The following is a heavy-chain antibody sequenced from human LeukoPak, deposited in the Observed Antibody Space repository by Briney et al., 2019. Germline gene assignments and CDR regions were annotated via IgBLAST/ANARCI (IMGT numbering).Heavy chain of an antibody. V-gene: IGHV4-39*07. Sequence: PGGSLRLSCATSGFSFSNAWMNWVRQPPGKGLEWIGSIYYSGSTYYNPSLKSRVTISVDTSKNQFSLKLSSVTAADTAVYYCARDRGNLYYDFWSGQPDYYYYGMDVWGQGTTVTVSS. CDR3: ARDRGNLYYDFWSGQPDYYYYGMDV. J-gene: IGHJ6*02. D-gene: IGHD3-3*01. CDR1: GFSFSNAW. CDR2: IYYSGST.